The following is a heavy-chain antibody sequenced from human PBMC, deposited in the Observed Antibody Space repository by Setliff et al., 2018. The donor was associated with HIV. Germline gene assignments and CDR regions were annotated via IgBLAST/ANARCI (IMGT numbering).Heavy chain of an antibody. J-gene: IGHJ4*02. CDR3: AKAVAQQFVSFFDH. CDR1: GFTFSRSA. CDR2: ISNDGSNK. D-gene: IGHD6-6*01. Sequence: PGGSLRLSCAASGFTFSRSAVHWVRQAPGKGLEWVAVISNDGSNKFYADSVKGRFTISRDNSKNTLYLQMNSLRAEDTAVYYCAKAVAQQFVSFFDHWGQGTLVTVSS. V-gene: IGHV3-30*07.